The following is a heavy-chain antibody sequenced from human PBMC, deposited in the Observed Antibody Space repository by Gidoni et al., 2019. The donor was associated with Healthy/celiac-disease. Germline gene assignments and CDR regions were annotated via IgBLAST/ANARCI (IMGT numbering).Heavy chain of an antibody. J-gene: IGHJ3*02. CDR1: GGSISSSSYY. Sequence: QLQLQASGPGLVKPSETLSLTCTVSGGSISSSSYYWGWIRPPPGKGLEWIGSIYYSGSTYYNPSLKSRVTISVDTSKNQFSLKLSSVTAADTAVYYCASQARITMIVALDIWGQGTMVTVSS. CDR3: ASQARITMIVALDI. CDR2: IYYSGST. V-gene: IGHV4-39*01. D-gene: IGHD3-22*01.